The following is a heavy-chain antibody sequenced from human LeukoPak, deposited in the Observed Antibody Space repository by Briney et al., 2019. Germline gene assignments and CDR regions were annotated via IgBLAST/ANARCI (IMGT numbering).Heavy chain of an antibody. V-gene: IGHV3-48*03. CDR1: GFTFSSYA. J-gene: IGHJ4*02. Sequence: GGSLRLSCAASGFTFSSYAMSWVRQAPGKGLEWVSYFSSSGSTIYYADSVKGRFTISRDNAKNSLYLQMNSLRAEDTAVYYCAGGFGELGDFDYWGQGTLVTVSS. CDR3: AGGFGELGDFDY. D-gene: IGHD3-10*01. CDR2: FSSSGSTI.